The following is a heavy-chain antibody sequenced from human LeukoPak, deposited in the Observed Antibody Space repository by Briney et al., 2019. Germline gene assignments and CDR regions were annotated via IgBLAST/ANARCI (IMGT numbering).Heavy chain of an antibody. D-gene: IGHD1-26*01. J-gene: IGHJ3*02. V-gene: IGHV6-1*01. CDR3: ARAGKMLYAFDI. Sequence: SQILSLTFAISGYSVPNNSSAWNWIRQSPSRGLEWLGGTSYTSKWYKDYAVSAKSRITITPDTSKNQFSLQMNSVTPEDTAVYYCARAGKMLYAFDIWGQGTMVTVSS. CDR2: TSYTSKWYK. CDR1: GYSVPNNSSA.